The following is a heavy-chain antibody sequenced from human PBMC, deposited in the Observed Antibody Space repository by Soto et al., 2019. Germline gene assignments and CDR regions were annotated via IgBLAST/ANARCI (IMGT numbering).Heavy chain of an antibody. Sequence: SQTLSLTCAISGDSVSSNTAAWNWIRQSPSRGLEWLGRTYFRSKWYSDYAVSVKSRMTINPDTSRNQFSLHLDSVTPEDTAVYYCARVVPGAEAWFGPWGQGTLVTVSS. CDR3: ARVVPGAEAWFGP. CDR2: TYFRSKWYS. V-gene: IGHV6-1*01. J-gene: IGHJ5*02. D-gene: IGHD2-2*01. CDR1: GDSVSSNTAA.